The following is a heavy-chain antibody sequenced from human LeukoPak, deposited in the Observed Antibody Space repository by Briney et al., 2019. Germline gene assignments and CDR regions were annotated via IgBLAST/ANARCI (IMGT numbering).Heavy chain of an antibody. J-gene: IGHJ6*02. CDR3: ARCDGTYQTYYYYGMDV. CDR2: IWYDGSNK. D-gene: IGHD1-1*01. CDR1: GFTFSSYG. V-gene: IGHV3-33*01. Sequence: TGGSLRLSCAASGFTFSSYGMRWVRQAPGKGLEWGAVIWYDGSNKYYADSVKGRFTISRDNSKNTLYLQMNSLRAEDTAVYYCARCDGTYQTYYYYGMDVWGQGTTVTVSS.